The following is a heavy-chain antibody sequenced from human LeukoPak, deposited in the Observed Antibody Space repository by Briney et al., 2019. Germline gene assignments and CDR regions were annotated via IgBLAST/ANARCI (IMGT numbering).Heavy chain of an antibody. D-gene: IGHD3-3*01. CDR2: IYHSGST. CDR1: GDSITSYY. CDR3: ARRSITIFGVVIQNYAFDI. J-gene: IGHJ3*02. Sequence: SETLSLTCTVSGDSITSYYWSWIRQPPGKGLEWIGSIYHSGSTYYNPSLKSRVTISVDTSKNQFSLKLSSVTAADTAVYYCARRSITIFGVVIQNYAFDIWGQGTMVTVSS. V-gene: IGHV4-38-2*02.